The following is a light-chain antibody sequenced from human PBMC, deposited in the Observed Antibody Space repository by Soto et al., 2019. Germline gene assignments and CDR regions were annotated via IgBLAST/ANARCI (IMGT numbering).Light chain of an antibody. CDR3: QQYGSSPFT. V-gene: IGKV3-20*01. Sequence: EIVLTQSPGTLSLSPGERATLSCRAGQSVGSAYLAWYQQKPGQAPRLLIYGASYRAAGIPDRFSGSGSGTDFTLTISRLEPEDFAVYYCQQYGSSPFTFGQGTRLENK. CDR2: GAS. J-gene: IGKJ5*01. CDR1: QSVGSAY.